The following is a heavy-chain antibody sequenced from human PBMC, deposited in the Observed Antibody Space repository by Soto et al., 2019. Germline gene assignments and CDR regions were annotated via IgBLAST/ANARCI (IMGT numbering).Heavy chain of an antibody. Sequence: SETLSLTCTVSGGSISSYYWSWIRQPPGKGLEWIGYIYYSGSTNYNPSLKSRVTISVDTSKNQFSLKLSSVTAADTAVYYCARGVAAAGNWGQGTLVTSPQ. V-gene: IGHV4-59*01. J-gene: IGHJ4*02. CDR2: IYYSGST. CDR1: GGSISSYY. CDR3: ARGVAAAGN. D-gene: IGHD6-13*01.